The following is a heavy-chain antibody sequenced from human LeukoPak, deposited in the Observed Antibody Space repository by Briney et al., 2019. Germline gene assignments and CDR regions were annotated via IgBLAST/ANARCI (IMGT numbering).Heavy chain of an antibody. Sequence: GGSLRLSCVASGFTFSSYEMQWVRQAPGKGLEWVSYISNSGRTIHYADSAKGRFTISRDNAKSSLFLHMNSLRAGDTAVYYCARGDNSSTWNYSFDYWAQGTLVTVSS. D-gene: IGHD6-13*01. CDR1: GFTFSSYE. J-gene: IGHJ4*02. V-gene: IGHV3-48*03. CDR3: ARGDNSSTWNYSFDY. CDR2: ISNSGRTI.